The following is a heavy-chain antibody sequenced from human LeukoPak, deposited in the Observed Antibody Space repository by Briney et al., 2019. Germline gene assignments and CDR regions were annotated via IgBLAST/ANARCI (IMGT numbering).Heavy chain of an antibody. CDR1: GFTFSHYA. V-gene: IGHV3-74*01. Sequence: GGSLRLSCLASGFTFSHYAMHWVRQVPGKGLVWFSGINSDGTTTGYADSVKGRFTISRDNAKNSVYLQMNRLRAEDTAVYYCARVRREMKRSLGRTTEYSYYYYMDVWGKGTTVTVSS. D-gene: IGHD1/OR15-1a*01. CDR2: INSDGTTT. J-gene: IGHJ6*03. CDR3: ARVRREMKRSLGRTTEYSYYYYMDV.